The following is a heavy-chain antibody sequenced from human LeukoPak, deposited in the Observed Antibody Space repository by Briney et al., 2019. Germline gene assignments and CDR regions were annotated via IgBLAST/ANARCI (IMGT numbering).Heavy chain of an antibody. CDR1: GGSISSYY. J-gene: IGHJ5*02. CDR3: ARQDSGWPNWFDP. D-gene: IGHD6-19*01. V-gene: IGHV4-59*08. Sequence: PSETLSLTSTVSGGSISSYYWSWIRQPPGKGLEWIGYIYYSGSTNYNPSLKSRVTISVDTSKNQFSLKLSSVTAADTAVYYCARQDSGWPNWFDPWGQGTLVTVSS. CDR2: IYYSGST.